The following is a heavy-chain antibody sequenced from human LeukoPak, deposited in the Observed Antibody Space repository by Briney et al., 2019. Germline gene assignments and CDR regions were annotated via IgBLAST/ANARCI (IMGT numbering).Heavy chain of an antibody. Sequence: GESLKISCKGSGYSFTSYWIGWVRQMPGKGLEWMGIIYPGDSDTRYSPSFQGQVTISADKSISTAYLQWSSLKASDTALYYCARFGCRDGAEYDFWSGRRCRYYYYYYMDVWGKGTTVTVSS. CDR3: ARFGCRDGAEYDFWSGRRCRYYYYYYMDV. D-gene: IGHD3-3*01. J-gene: IGHJ6*03. V-gene: IGHV5-51*01. CDR1: GYSFTSYW. CDR2: IYPGDSDT.